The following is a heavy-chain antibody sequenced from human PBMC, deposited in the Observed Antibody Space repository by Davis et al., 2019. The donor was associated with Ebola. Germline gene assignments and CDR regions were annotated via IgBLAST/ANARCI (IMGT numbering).Heavy chain of an antibody. J-gene: IGHJ4*02. V-gene: IGHV3-23*01. D-gene: IGHD4-17*01. CDR2: ISGSGGST. CDR1: GFTFSSYA. CDR3: AKDGGYYGADPYYFDY. Sequence: PGGSLRLSCAASGFTFSSYAMSWVRQAPGKGLEWVSAISGSGGSTYYADSVKGRFTISRDNSKNTLYLQMNSLRAEDTAVYYCAKDGGYYGADPYYFDYWGQGTLVTVSS.